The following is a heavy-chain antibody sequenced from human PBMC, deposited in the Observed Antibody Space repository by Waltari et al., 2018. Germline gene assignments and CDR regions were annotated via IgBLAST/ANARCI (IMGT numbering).Heavy chain of an antibody. D-gene: IGHD6-13*01. CDR1: GGSISSYY. CDR2: IYYSGST. V-gene: IGHV4-59*01. J-gene: IGHJ2*01. CDR3: ARAAYSSSLEPGYWYFDL. Sequence: QVQLQESGPGLVKPSETLSLTCTVSGGSISSYYWSWLRQPPGKGLEWLGYIYYSGSTNYNPSLKSRVTISVDTSNNQFSLKLSSVTAADTAVYYCARAAYSSSLEPGYWYFDLWGRGTLVTVSS.